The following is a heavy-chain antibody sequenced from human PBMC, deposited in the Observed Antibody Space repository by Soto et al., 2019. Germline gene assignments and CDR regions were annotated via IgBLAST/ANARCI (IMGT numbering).Heavy chain of an antibody. D-gene: IGHD3-10*01. CDR1: GYIFTSYW. CDR2: IDPSDSYT. Sequence: PGESLKISCNGSGYIFTSYWISWGRQMPGKGLEWMGRIDPSDSYTNYSPSFQGHVTISADKSISTAYLQWSSLKASDTAMYYCVYYYGSGTYYGMDVWGQGTTVTVSS. J-gene: IGHJ6*02. V-gene: IGHV5-10-1*01. CDR3: VYYYGSGTYYGMDV.